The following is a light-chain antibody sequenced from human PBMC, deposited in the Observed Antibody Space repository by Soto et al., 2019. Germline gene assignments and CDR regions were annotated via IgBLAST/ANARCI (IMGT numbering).Light chain of an antibody. CDR1: SSSKW. V-gene: IGKV1-5*01. CDR3: QHTTDFT. CDR2: DVS. J-gene: IGKJ2*01. Sequence: DIQMTQSPSTLAASVGDTVTMTCRSSSKWLAWYQKKPGKAPNLLIYDVSNLERGVPPRFSGSTSGAESTLTITELQPDDLGTYYCQHTTDFTFGQGTKVEIK.